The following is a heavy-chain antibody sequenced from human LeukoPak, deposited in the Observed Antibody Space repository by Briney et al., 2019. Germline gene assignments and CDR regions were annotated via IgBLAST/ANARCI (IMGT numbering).Heavy chain of an antibody. D-gene: IGHD6-13*01. CDR1: GFTFSSYW. CDR3: ARDSQAVGTDFDY. V-gene: IGHV3-7*01. CDR2: IKQDGSEK. Sequence: PGGSLRLSCAVSGFTFSSYWMSWVRQAPGKGLEWVANIKQDGSEKYYVDSVRGRFTISRDNAKNSLYLQMNSLRAEDTAVYYCARDSQAVGTDFDYWGQGTLVTVSS. J-gene: IGHJ4*02.